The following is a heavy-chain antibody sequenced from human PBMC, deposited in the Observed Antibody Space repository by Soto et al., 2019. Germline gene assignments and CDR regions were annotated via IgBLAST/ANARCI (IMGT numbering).Heavy chain of an antibody. Sequence: PGGSLRLSCAASGLTFSSYSMNWVRQAPGKGLEWVSYISSSSSTIYYADSVKGRFTISRDNAKNSLYLQMNNLRDEDTAMYFWAREMPKLWSPQYWGQGPLVTVSS. D-gene: IGHD5-18*01. J-gene: IGHJ4*02. V-gene: IGHV3-48*02. CDR2: ISSSSSTI. CDR3: AREMPKLWSPQY. CDR1: GLTFSSYS.